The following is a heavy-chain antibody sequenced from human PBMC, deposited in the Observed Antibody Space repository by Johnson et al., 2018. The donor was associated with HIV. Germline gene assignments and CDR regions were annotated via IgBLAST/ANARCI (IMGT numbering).Heavy chain of an antibody. Sequence: VQLVESGGDVVQPGRSLRLSCAASGFTFSSYAMHWVRQAPGKGLVWVSRTHNDGSTTTYADSVKGRFTLSRHKVKNTLHLQMNSLRAEDTAVYYCARSPETGDRLWRAFDIWGQGTMVTVSS. V-gene: IGHV3-74*02. CDR2: THNDGSTT. D-gene: IGHD4-17*01. CDR1: GFTFSSYA. J-gene: IGHJ3*02. CDR3: ARSPETGDRLWRAFDI.